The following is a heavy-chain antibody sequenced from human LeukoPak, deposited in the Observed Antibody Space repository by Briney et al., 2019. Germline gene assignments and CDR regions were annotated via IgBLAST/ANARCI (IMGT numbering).Heavy chain of an antibody. CDR1: GYTFTGYY. Sequence: ASVKVSCKASGYTFTGYYMHWVRQAPGQGLEWMGWINPNSGGTNYAQKFQGKVTMTRDTSISTAYMELSRLRSDDTAVYYCARVGPRRYCSSTSCYEDYWGQGTLVTVSS. CDR2: INPNSGGT. J-gene: IGHJ4*02. V-gene: IGHV1-2*02. D-gene: IGHD2-2*01. CDR3: ARVGPRRYCSSTSCYEDY.